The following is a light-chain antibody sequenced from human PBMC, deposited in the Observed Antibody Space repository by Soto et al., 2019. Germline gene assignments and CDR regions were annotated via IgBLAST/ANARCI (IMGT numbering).Light chain of an antibody. V-gene: IGKV3-20*01. J-gene: IGKJ2*01. CDR2: GAS. Sequence: EIVLTQSPGTLSLSPGERATLSCRASQSVSSSYLAWYQQKPGQAPRLLIYGASSRATGIPDRFSGSGSGTDFTLTSSRLEPEEYAVYYCQQYGSSPPYTFGQETRLEIK. CDR1: QSVSSSY. CDR3: QQYGSSPPYT.